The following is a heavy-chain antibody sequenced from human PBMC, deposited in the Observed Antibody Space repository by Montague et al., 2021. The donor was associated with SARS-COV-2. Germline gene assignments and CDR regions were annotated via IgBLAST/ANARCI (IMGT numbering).Heavy chain of an antibody. J-gene: IGHJ4*02. CDR2: YYTSGXX. CDR1: GASITSGSYY. Sequence: TLSLTCTVSGASITSGSYYWSWVRQPAGQGLEWVGRYYTSGXXXYXXXXKSRLTISVDTSKNQFSLKLSSVTAADTAVYFCAREWGSYSRRFDYWGQGALVTVSS. V-gene: IGHV4-61*02. D-gene: IGHD1-26*01. CDR3: AREWGSYSRRFDY.